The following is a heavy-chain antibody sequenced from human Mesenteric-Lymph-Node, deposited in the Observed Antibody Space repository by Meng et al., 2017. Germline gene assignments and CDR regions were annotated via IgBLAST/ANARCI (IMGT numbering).Heavy chain of an antibody. Sequence: QWQLKQGGAGLLKPSETLSLTWAVYGGSFSGYYWSWIRQPPGKGLEWIGEINHSGSTNYNPSLKSRVTISVDTSKNQFSLKLSSVTAADTAVYYCARGSSSSWYFGYWGQGTLVTVSS. D-gene: IGHD6-13*01. J-gene: IGHJ4*02. V-gene: IGHV4-34*01. CDR3: ARGSSSSWYFGY. CDR2: INHSGST. CDR1: GGSFSGYY.